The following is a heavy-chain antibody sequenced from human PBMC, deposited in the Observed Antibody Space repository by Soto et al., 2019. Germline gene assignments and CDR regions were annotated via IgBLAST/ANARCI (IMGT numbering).Heavy chain of an antibody. CDR1: GFIFSSYD. J-gene: IGHJ4*02. V-gene: IGHV3-30*03. CDR2: ISYDGSNK. CDR3: ARDQGSGSVIDY. D-gene: IGHD1-26*01. Sequence: QTGWSLRLSCAASGFIFSSYDMRWVRQAPGKGLEWVAVISYDGSNKYYADSVKGRFTISXXXSXXXXXLXXNSXRAXDTAVYYCARDQGSGSVIDYWGQGSLVTVSS.